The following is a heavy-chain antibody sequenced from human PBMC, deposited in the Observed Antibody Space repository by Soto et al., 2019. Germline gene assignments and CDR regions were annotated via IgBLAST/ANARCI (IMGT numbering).Heavy chain of an antibody. CDR2: ISYDGSNK. CDR1: GFTFSSYA. V-gene: IGHV3-30-3*01. CDR3: AREDYGGNEGSIDY. Sequence: QVQLVESGGGVVQPGRSLRLSCAASGFTFSSYAMHWVRQAPGKGLEWVAVISYDGSNKYYADSVKGRFTISRDNSKNTLYLQMNSLRAEDTAVYYWAREDYGGNEGSIDYWGQGTLVTVSS. D-gene: IGHD4-17*01. J-gene: IGHJ4*02.